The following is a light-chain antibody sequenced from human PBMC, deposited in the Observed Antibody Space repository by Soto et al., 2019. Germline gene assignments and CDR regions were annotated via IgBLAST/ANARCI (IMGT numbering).Light chain of an antibody. V-gene: IGLV2-14*01. CDR1: SSDVGGYDY. Sequence: QSVLTQPASVSGSPGQSIAISCTGTSSDVGGYDYVSWYQQHPGKAPKLMISDVSNRPSGVSNRFSGSKSGNTASLTISGLQAEDEADYYSSSYTSSSTHDFRTRTKVTVL. CDR3: SSYTSSSTHD. CDR2: DVS. J-gene: IGLJ1*01.